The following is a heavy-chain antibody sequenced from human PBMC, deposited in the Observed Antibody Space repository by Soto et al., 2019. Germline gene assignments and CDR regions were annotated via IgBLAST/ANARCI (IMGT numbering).Heavy chain of an antibody. CDR1: GFTFSSYA. CDR3: ANRKGAAMATGLFDY. V-gene: IGHV3-23*01. D-gene: IGHD5-18*01. Sequence: EVQLLESGGGLVQPGGSLRLSCAASGFTFSSYAMSWVRQAPGTGLEWVSAISGSGDSTYYADSVKGRFTISRDNSKNTLYLQMNSLRAEDTAVYYCANRKGAAMATGLFDYLGQGTLVTVSS. J-gene: IGHJ4*02. CDR2: ISGSGDST.